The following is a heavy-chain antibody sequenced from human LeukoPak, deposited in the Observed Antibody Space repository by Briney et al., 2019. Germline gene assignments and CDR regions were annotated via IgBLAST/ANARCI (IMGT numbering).Heavy chain of an antibody. CDR1: GFTFSSYN. CDR2: ISSSSSYI. CDR3: VRGPPDGMDV. J-gene: IGHJ6*02. V-gene: IGHV3-21*01. Sequence: GGSLRLSCAASGFTFSSYNMNWVRQAPGKGLEWVSSISSSSSYIYYADSVKGRFTISRDNAKNSLYLQMNSLSAEDTAVYYCVRGPPDGMDVWGQGTTVTVSS.